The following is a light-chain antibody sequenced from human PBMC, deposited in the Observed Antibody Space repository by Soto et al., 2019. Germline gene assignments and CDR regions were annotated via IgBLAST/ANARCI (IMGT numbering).Light chain of an antibody. V-gene: IGKV1-8*01. CDR1: PGISSY. CDR2: AAS. CDR3: QQYYSYPLT. Sequence: AIRMTQSPSSFSASTGDRVPITCRASPGISSYLARYQQKPGKAPKLLIYAASTLQSGVPSRFSGSGSGTDFNLTISCLQSEDFATYYGQQYYSYPLTFGGGTKVEIK. J-gene: IGKJ4*01.